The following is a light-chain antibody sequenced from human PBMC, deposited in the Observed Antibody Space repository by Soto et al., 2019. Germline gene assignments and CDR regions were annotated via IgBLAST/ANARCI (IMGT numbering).Light chain of an antibody. CDR2: AAS. CDR1: RGISAN. Sequence: EIVLTPSPATLSVSPGQRVNLCCRASRGISANLVWYQQKPGQSTRLLIYAASIRATGIPARFSCSGSGTEFALTISSLQSEDVAVYYCQQYNNWPPWTFGQGTKV. CDR3: QQYNNWPPWT. J-gene: IGKJ1*01. V-gene: IGKV3-15*01.